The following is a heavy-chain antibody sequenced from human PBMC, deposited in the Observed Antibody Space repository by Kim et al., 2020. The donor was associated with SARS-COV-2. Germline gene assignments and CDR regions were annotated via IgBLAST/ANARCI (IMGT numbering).Heavy chain of an antibody. CDR2: IIPMFGTT. CDR3: VYGRATLTFFGYNFGMDV. CDR1: GGTVNRYS. Sequence: SVKVSCKASGGTVNRYSLSWVRQAPGQGLEWMGGIIPMFGTTYYVQNMQDRVTITADESTSTVYLEVSSLRSADTAVYYCVYGRATLTFFGYNFGMDVWGQGTTVTVSS. D-gene: IGHD3-3*01. V-gene: IGHV1-69*13. J-gene: IGHJ6*02.